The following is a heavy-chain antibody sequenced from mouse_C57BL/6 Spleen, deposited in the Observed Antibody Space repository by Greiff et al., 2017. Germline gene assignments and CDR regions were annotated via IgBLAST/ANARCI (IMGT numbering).Heavy chain of an antibody. CDR1: GYTFTDYY. J-gene: IGHJ4*01. Sequence: VKLMESGPELVKPGASVKISCKASGYTFTDYYINWVKQRPGQGLEWIGWIFPGSGSTYYNEKFKGKATLTVDKSSSTAYMLLSSLTSEDSAVYFCARWLGRGYYAMDYWGQGTSVTVSS. CDR3: ARWLGRGYYAMDY. D-gene: IGHD4-1*01. CDR2: IFPGSGST. V-gene: IGHV1-75*01.